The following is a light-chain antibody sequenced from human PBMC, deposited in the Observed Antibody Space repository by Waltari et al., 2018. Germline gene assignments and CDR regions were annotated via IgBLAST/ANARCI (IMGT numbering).Light chain of an antibody. CDR2: TAS. CDR3: EQYNNWPPCT. V-gene: IGKV3D-15*01. Sequence: EIVMTQSPATLSVSTGERVTLSCRASQYIGTNLAWYQQKPGQAPRLLIYTASTRATGIPARFSGSGSGTDFTLTISGLQSEDFAVYYCEQYNNWPPCTFGQGTRLEI. CDR1: QYIGTN. J-gene: IGKJ2*02.